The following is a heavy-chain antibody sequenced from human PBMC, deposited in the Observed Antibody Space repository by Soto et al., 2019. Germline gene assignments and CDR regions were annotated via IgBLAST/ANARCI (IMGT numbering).Heavy chain of an antibody. CDR2: IYPGDSDT. Sequence: PGESLKISCEGSGYNFNTYWLGWVRQMPGKGLEWMALIYPGDSDTRYSPSFEGQVTLSVDRSISTAYLQWSSLKASDTAIYYCATSTVSYVDIVSSTTRGYFDHWGQGTLVTVSS. CDR3: ATSTVSYVDIVSSTTRGYFDH. CDR1: GYNFNTYW. D-gene: IGHD5-12*01. V-gene: IGHV5-51*01. J-gene: IGHJ4*02.